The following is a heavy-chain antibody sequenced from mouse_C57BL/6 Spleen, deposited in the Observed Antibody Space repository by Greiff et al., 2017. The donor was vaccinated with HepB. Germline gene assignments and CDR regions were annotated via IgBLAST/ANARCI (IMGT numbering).Heavy chain of an antibody. J-gene: IGHJ4*01. CDR1: GYTFTSYW. V-gene: IGHV1-69*01. CDR3: ARAPSESYAMDY. CDR2: IDPSDSYT. Sequence: VQLQQSGAELVMPGASVKLSCKASGYTFTSYWMHWVKQRPGQGLEWIGEIDPSDSYTNYNQKFKGKSTLTVDKSSSTVYMQRSRLTSEDSAVYYRARAPSESYAMDYWGQGTSVTVSS.